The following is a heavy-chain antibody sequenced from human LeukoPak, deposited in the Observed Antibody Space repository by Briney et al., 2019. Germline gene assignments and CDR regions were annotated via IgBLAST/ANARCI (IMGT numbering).Heavy chain of an antibody. CDR2: ISGYNGNT. CDR3: ARDLILTGYYITSHFFDY. Sequence: ASVKVSCKASGYTFTSYGISWVRQAPGQGLEWMGWISGYNGNTNYAQKLQGRVTMTTDTSTSTAYMELRSLRSDDTAVYYCARDLILTGYYITSHFFDYWGQGTLVTVSS. D-gene: IGHD3-9*01. J-gene: IGHJ4*02. CDR1: GYTFTSYG. V-gene: IGHV1-18*01.